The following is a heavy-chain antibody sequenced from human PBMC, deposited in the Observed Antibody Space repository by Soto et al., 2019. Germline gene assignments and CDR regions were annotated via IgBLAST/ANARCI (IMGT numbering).Heavy chain of an antibody. Sequence: QVQLQESGPGLVKPSETLSLTCTVSGGSISSYYWSWIRQPPGKGLEWIGYIYYSGSTNYNPSLKSRVTISVDTSKHQFSLKLSSVTAADTAVYYCARDTVVVAATHIPPLTRRYYYGMDVWGQGTTVTVSS. D-gene: IGHD2-15*01. CDR2: IYYSGST. V-gene: IGHV4-59*01. CDR1: GGSISSYY. CDR3: ARDTVVVAATHIPPLTRRYYYGMDV. J-gene: IGHJ6*02.